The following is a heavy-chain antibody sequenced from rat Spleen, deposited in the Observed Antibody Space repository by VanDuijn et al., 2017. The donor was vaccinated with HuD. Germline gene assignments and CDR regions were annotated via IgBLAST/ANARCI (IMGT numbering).Heavy chain of an antibody. Sequence: QVLLKESGPDLVQPAQTLSLTCTVSGFSLTNYGVSWVRQPPGKGLEWIAGISSGGNTYHNSVLKSRLSISRDTSKSQVFLKMNSLQTEDTAMYFCARWKYTTDWFAYWGQGTLVTVSS. D-gene: IGHD1-6*01. CDR3: ARWKYTTDWFAY. CDR2: ISSGGNT. CDR1: GFSLTNYG. V-gene: IGHV2S8*01. J-gene: IGHJ3*01.